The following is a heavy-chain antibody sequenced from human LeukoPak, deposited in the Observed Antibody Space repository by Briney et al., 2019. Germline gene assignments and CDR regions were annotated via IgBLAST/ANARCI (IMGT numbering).Heavy chain of an antibody. J-gene: IGHJ4*02. D-gene: IGHD3-22*01. CDR1: GYTFTSYG. CDR2: ISAYNGNT. V-gene: IGHV1-18*01. Sequence: ASVKVSCKASGYTFTSYGISWVRQAPGQGLEGMGWISAYNGNTNYAQKLQGRVTMTTDTSTSTAYMELRSLRSDDTAVYYCARAEDSSGYVGFDYWGQGTLVTVSS. CDR3: ARAEDSSGYVGFDY.